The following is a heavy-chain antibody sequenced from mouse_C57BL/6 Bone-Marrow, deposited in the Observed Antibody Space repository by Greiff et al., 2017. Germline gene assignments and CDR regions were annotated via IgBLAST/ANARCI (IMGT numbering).Heavy chain of an antibody. CDR2: IHPNSGST. J-gene: IGHJ1*03. D-gene: IGHD1-1*01. CDR1: GYTFTSYW. CDR3: ARDGSRYCDV. V-gene: IGHV1-64*01. Sequence: QVQLQQPGAELVKPGASVKLSCKASGYTFTSYWMHWVKQRPGQGLEWIGMIHPNSGSTNYTEKFKSKATLTVDKSSSTAYMQLNSLTSEDSAVYYLARDGSRYCDVWGTGTTVTVSS.